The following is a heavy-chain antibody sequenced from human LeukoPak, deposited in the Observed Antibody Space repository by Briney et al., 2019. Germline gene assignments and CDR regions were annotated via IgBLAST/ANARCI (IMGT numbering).Heavy chain of an antibody. V-gene: IGHV4-59*12. Sequence: SETLSLTCTVSGGSISSYYWSWIRQPPGKGLEWIGYIYYSGSTNYNPSLKSRVTISVDTSKNQFSLKLSSVTAADTAVYCCARGGPIAVAGDWFDPWGQGTLVTVSS. J-gene: IGHJ5*02. CDR1: GGSISSYY. CDR2: IYYSGST. D-gene: IGHD6-19*01. CDR3: ARGGPIAVAGDWFDP.